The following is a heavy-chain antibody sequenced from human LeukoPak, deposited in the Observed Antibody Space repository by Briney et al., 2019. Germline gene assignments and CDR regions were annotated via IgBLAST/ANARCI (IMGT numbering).Heavy chain of an antibody. J-gene: IGHJ4*02. V-gene: IGHV4-39*01. Sequence: PSETLSLTCTVSGGSISSSSYYWGWLRQPPGKGLEWIGSIYYSGSTYYNPSLKSRVTISVDTSKNRFSLKLTSVTAADTAVYYCARQTGSGLFILPGGQGTLVTVSS. CDR3: ARQTGSGLFILP. D-gene: IGHD3/OR15-3a*01. CDR1: GGSISSSSYY. CDR2: IYYSGST.